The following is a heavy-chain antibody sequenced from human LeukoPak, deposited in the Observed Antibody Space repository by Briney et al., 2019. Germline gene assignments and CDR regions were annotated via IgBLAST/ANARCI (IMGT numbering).Heavy chain of an antibody. V-gene: IGHV1-18*01. CDR3: ARGDCSSDTCYLPEYFQH. J-gene: IGHJ1*01. CDR1: GYTLISYS. D-gene: IGHD2-15*01. CDR2: ISAYNGRT. Sequence: ASVKVSCKASGYTLISYSISWVRQAPGQGLEWMGWISAYNGRTNYAQKLQGRVTMTTDTSPSTAYMELRSLRPDDTAVYYCARGDCSSDTCYLPEYFQHWGQGTLVTVSS.